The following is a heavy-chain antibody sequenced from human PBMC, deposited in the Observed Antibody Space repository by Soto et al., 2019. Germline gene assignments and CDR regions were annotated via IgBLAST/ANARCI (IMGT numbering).Heavy chain of an antibody. CDR1: GFIFSSYT. CDR2: ISANGDST. J-gene: IGHJ4*02. Sequence: HPGGSLRLSCAASGFIFSSYTMHWVRQAPGKGLEYLSAISANGDSTYDADSVRGKFTISRDNSENTLYLQMDSLRADDTAVYYCATKEGFDYWGQGTLVTVSS. V-gene: IGHV3-64*02. CDR3: ATKEGFDY.